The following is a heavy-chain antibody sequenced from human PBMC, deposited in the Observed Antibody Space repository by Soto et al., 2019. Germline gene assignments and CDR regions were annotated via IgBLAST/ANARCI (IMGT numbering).Heavy chain of an antibody. CDR2: ISYDGSNK. CDR1: GFTFSSYA. CDR3: ARDGHYDILTGPFDY. V-gene: IGHV3-30-3*01. D-gene: IGHD3-9*01. Sequence: GGSLRLSRAASGFTFSSYAMHWVRQAPGKGLEWVAVISYDGSNKYYADSVKGRFTISRDNSKNTLYLQMNSLRAEDTAVYYCARDGHYDILTGPFDYWGQGTLVTVSS. J-gene: IGHJ4*02.